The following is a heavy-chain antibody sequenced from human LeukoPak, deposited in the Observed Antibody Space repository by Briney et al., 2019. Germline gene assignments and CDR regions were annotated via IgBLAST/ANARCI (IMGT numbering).Heavy chain of an antibody. D-gene: IGHD6-19*01. J-gene: IGHJ4*02. Sequence: SETLSLTCTVSGYSISSGYFWGWVRQPPGKGLEWIGNIYHSGSTYYNPSLKSRVTISVDTSKNQFSLKLSSVTAADTAVYYCARTLYSSGWCPFDYGGQGALVTVSS. CDR2: IYHSGST. CDR1: GYSISSGYF. CDR3: ARTLYSSGWCPFDY. V-gene: IGHV4-38-2*02.